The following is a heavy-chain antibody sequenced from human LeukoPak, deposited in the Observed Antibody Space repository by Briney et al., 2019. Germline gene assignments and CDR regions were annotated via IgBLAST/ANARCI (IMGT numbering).Heavy chain of an antibody. D-gene: IGHD3-10*01. J-gene: IGHJ4*02. CDR2: IYSGGST. V-gene: IGHV3-66*01. CDR1: GFTVSSNY. CDR3: AKGGITMVRGVINSYDY. Sequence: PGGSLRLSCAASGFTVSSNYMSWVRQAPGKGLEWVSVIYSGGSTYYADSVKGRFTISRDNSKNTLYLQMNSLRAGDTAVYYCAKGGITMVRGVINSYDYWGQGTLVTVSS.